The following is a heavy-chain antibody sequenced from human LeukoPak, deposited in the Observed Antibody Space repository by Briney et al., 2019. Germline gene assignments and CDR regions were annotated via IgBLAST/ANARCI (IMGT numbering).Heavy chain of an antibody. CDR1: GGSFSGYY. CDR3: ARGLKYSYDY. V-gene: IGHV4-34*01. CDR2: INHSGST. Sequence: PSETLSLTCAVYGGSFSGYYWSWIRQPPGKGLEWIGEINHSGSTNYNPSLKSRVTISVDTSKNQFSLKLSSVTAADTAVYYCARGLKYSYDYWGQGTLVTVSS. D-gene: IGHD5-12*01. J-gene: IGHJ4*02.